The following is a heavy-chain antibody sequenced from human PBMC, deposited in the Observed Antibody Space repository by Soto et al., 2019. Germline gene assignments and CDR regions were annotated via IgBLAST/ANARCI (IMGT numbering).Heavy chain of an antibody. CDR3: ARGGYCVNDVCSTQFDY. CDR2: INQSGRT. Sequence: SETLSLTCAVFNDSISEYYWSWIRQYPGKGLEWSGEINQSGRTNYNPSLRSRLTLSIDTSKNQFSLKLRSVTAADTAVYFCARGGYCVNDVCSTQFDYWGQGAMVTVSS. V-gene: IGHV4-34*01. CDR1: NDSISEYY. D-gene: IGHD2-8*01. J-gene: IGHJ4*02.